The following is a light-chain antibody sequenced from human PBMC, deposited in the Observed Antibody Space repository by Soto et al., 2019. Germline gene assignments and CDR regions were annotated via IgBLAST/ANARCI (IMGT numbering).Light chain of an antibody. CDR3: GTWDSSLRVV. CDR2: DNN. Sequence: QSVLTQPPSVSAAPGQKVTISCSGSSSNIGNNYVSWYQQLPGTAPKLLIYDNNKRPSGIPDRFSGPKSGTSATLGITGLQTGDEADYYCGTWDSSLRVVFGGGTKLTVL. CDR1: SSNIGNNY. J-gene: IGLJ2*01. V-gene: IGLV1-51*01.